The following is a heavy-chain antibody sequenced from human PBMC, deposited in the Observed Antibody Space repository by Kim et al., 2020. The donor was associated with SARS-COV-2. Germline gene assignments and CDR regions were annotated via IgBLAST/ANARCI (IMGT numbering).Heavy chain of an antibody. CDR3: ARDIGDIVVVPAASYVDY. Sequence: KGRFTISRDKSQSTLYLQMNRLRAEDTAVYYCARDIGDIVVVPAASYVDYWGQGTLVTVSS. J-gene: IGHJ4*02. V-gene: IGHV3-23*01. D-gene: IGHD2-2*01.